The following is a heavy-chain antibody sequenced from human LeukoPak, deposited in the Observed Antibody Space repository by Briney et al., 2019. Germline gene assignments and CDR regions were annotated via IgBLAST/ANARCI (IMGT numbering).Heavy chain of an antibody. CDR3: ARDIRSYYDSSGSDDAFDI. CDR1: GGTFSSYA. D-gene: IGHD3-22*01. J-gene: IGHJ3*02. V-gene: IGHV1-18*01. Sequence: ASVKVSCKASGGTFSSYAISWVRQAPGQGLEWMGWISAYNGNTNYAQKLQGRVTMTTDTSTSTAYMELRSLRSDDTAVYYCARDIRSYYDSSGSDDAFDIWGQGTMVTVSS. CDR2: ISAYNGNT.